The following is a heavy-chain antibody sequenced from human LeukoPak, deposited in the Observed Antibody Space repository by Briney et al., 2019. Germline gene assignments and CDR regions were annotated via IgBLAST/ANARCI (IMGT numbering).Heavy chain of an antibody. CDR2: IIPIFGTA. CDR1: GGTFSSYA. J-gene: IGHJ4*02. V-gene: IGHV1-69*13. D-gene: IGHD2-15*01. CDR3: ARVAVYCSGGSCYLPDLSYFDY. Sequence: SVKVSCKASGGTFSSYAISWVRQAPGQGLEWKGGIIPIFGTANYAQKFQGRVTITADESTSTAYMELSSLRSEDTAVYYCARVAVYCSGGSCYLPDLSYFDYWGQGTLVTVSS.